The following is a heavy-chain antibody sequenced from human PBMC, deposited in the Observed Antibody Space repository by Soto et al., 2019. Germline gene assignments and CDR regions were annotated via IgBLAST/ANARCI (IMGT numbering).Heavy chain of an antibody. D-gene: IGHD2-15*01. J-gene: IGHJ3*01. CDR1: GFTFNTYA. CDR3: SRGCIGNNCYDAFDV. CDR2: ISSDGSNK. V-gene: IGHV3-30-3*01. Sequence: QVQLVESGGGVVQPGRSLRLSCAASGFTFNTYAMHWVRQAPGKGLEWVAVISSDGSNKYYADSVKGRFTISRDNSKDTLYLQMSSLRAEDTAVYYCSRGCIGNNCYDAFDVWGLGTMVTVSS.